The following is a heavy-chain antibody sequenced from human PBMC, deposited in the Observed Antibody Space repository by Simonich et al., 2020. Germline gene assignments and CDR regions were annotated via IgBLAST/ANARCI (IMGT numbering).Heavy chain of an antibody. D-gene: IGHD7-27*01. CDR3: ERGALTGDYYYMDV. CDR2: INTNRGGT. V-gene: IGHV1-2*02. J-gene: IGHJ6*03. CDR1: GYTFTGYY. Sequence: QVQLVQSWAEVKKPGASVKVSCKASGYTFTGYYMHWVRQAPGQGLEWRGWINTNRGGTNNAQKFKGRVTMTRTTAISTAYMELSRLSSDDKAVYYCERGALTGDYYYMDVWGKGTTVTVSS.